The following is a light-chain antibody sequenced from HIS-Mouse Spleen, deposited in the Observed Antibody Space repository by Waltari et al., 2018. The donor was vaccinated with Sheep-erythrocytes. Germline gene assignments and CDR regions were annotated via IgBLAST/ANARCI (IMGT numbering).Light chain of an antibody. CDR2: GNS. CDR3: QSYDSSLSGSV. CDR1: SSNIGAGYD. V-gene: IGLV1-40*01. J-gene: IGLJ2*01. Sequence: QSVLTQPPSVSGAPGQRVTISCTGSSSNIGAGYDVHWYQQLPGTAPKLLIYGNSNRPSGVPDRFSCSKSGPSASLAITGLQAEDEADYYCQSYDSSLSGSVFGGGTKLTVL.